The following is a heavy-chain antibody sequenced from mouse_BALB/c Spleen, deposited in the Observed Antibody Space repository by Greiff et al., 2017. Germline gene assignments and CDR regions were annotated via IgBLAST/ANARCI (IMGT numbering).Heavy chain of an antibody. D-gene: IGHD2-4*01. Sequence: VQLQQSGAELVKPGASVKLSCTASGFNIKDTYMHWVKQRPEQGLEWIGRIDPANGNTKYDPKFQGKATITADTSSNTAYLQLSSLTSEDTAVYYCARAMITTGPFDYWGQGTTLTVSS. CDR3: ARAMITTGPFDY. CDR2: IDPANGNT. V-gene: IGHV14-3*02. CDR1: GFNIKDTY. J-gene: IGHJ2*01.